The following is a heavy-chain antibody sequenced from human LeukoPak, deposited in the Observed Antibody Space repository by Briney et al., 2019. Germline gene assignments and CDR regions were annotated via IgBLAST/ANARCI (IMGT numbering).Heavy chain of an antibody. CDR2: IYYSGST. D-gene: IGHD1-26*01. CDR3: ARHQILSGTYQRPLDY. CDR1: GGSISTSSYY. J-gene: IGHJ4*02. V-gene: IGHV4-39*01. Sequence: SETLSLTCTVSGGSISTSSYYWGWIRQAPGKGLEWIGSIYYSGSTYYNPSLKSRVAISVDTSKNQFSLRLSSVTAADTAVYYCARHQILSGTYQRPLDYWGQGTLVTVSS.